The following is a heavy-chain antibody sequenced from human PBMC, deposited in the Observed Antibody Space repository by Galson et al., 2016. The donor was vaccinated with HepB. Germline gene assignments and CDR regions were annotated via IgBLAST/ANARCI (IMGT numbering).Heavy chain of an antibody. CDR2: INPISGGT. Sequence: SVKVSCKASGYTFTDYYMHWVRQAPGQGLEWMGWINPISGGTNYAQKFQGRLTMTRDTSISTAYMELSRLTSDDTAIYYCARSGDRSSPTYYYYYGLDVWGKGTTVTVSS. D-gene: IGHD6-13*01. J-gene: IGHJ6*04. V-gene: IGHV1-2*02. CDR3: ARSGDRSSPTYYYYYGLDV. CDR1: GYTFTDYY.